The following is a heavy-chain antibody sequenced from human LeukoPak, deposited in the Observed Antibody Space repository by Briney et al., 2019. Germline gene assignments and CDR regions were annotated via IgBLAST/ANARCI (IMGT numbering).Heavy chain of an antibody. V-gene: IGHV7-4-1*02. CDR3: AKAGCSGGSCYFPLDY. Sequence: ASVKVSCKASGYTFTSYAMNWVRHAPGQGLEWMGWINTNTGNPTYAQGFTGRFVFSLDTSVSTAYLQISSLKAEDTAVYYCAKAGCSGGSCYFPLDYWGQGTLVTVSS. CDR1: GYTFTSYA. CDR2: INTNTGNP. J-gene: IGHJ4*02. D-gene: IGHD2-15*01.